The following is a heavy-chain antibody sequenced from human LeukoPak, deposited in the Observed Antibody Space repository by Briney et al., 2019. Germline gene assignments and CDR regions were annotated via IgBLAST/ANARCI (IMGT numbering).Heavy chain of an antibody. CDR1: GYTFTSYG. CDR2: ISAYNGNT. J-gene: IGHJ6*03. D-gene: IGHD3-3*01. Sequence: ASVKVSCKASGYTFTSYGISWVRQAPGQGLEWMGWISAYNGNTNYAQKLQGRVTMTTDTSTSTAYMELSRLRSDDTAVYYCARGGIITIFGVVITTYYYYYMDVWGKGTTVTVSS. CDR3: ARGGIITIFGVVITTYYYYYMDV. V-gene: IGHV1-18*01.